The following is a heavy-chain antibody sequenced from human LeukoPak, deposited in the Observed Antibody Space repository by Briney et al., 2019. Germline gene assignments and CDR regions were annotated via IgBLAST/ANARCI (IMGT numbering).Heavy chain of an antibody. CDR3: ARDQAATTYKFDY. J-gene: IGHJ4*02. CDR1: GLTFSRYW. CDR2: IKEDGNEK. Sequence: PGGSLRLSCAASGLTFSRYWMSWVRQAPGKGLEWVANIKEDGNEKYYVDSVKGRFTISRDNSKNTLYLQMNSLRAEDTAVYYCARDQAATTYKFDYWGQGTLVTVSS. V-gene: IGHV3-7*01. D-gene: IGHD5-12*01.